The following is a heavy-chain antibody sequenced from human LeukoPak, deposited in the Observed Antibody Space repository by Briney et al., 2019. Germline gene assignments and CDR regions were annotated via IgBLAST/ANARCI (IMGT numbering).Heavy chain of an antibody. CDR3: AKGHDDFRQFDF. CDR2: INPSGGST. D-gene: IGHD3-3*01. V-gene: IGHV1-46*01. Sequence: ASVKLSCKASRDTFTNYYMHWVRQAPGQGLEWMARINPSGGSTTYAQKFQGRVTMTRDTSTRTSYMELSSLRSEDTAVYYCAKGHDDFRQFDFWGQGTLVIVSS. CDR1: RDTFTNYY. J-gene: IGHJ4*02.